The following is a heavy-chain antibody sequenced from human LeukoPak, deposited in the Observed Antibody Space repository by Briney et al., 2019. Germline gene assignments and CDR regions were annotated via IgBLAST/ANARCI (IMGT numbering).Heavy chain of an antibody. CDR2: INHSGST. CDR3: ARVKDWFDP. Sequence: SETLSLTCAVYGGSFSGYYWSWNRQPPGKGLEWIGEINHSGSTNYNPSLKSRVTISVDTSKNQFSLKLSSVTAADTAVYYCARVKDWFDPWGQGTLVTVSS. CDR1: GGSFSGYY. V-gene: IGHV4-34*01. J-gene: IGHJ5*02. D-gene: IGHD2-21*01.